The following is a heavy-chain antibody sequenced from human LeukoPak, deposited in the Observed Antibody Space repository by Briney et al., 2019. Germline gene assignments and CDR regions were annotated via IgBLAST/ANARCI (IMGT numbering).Heavy chain of an antibody. V-gene: IGHV3-30-3*01. D-gene: IGHD6-19*01. CDR1: GFTFSSYA. CDR2: ISYDGSNK. CDR3: ARDVSSGYTLDY. J-gene: IGHJ4*02. Sequence: GGSLRLSCAASGFTFSSYAMHWVRQAPGKGLERGAVISYDGSNKYYADSVKGRFTIYRDNSKNTLYLQMNSLRAEDTAVYYCARDVSSGYTLDYWGQGTLVTVSS.